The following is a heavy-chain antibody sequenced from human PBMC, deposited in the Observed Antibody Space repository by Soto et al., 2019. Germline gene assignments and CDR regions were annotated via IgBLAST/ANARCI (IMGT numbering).Heavy chain of an antibody. V-gene: IGHV3-23*01. D-gene: IGHD6-6*01. J-gene: IGHJ4*02. CDR3: ARVPAPYSASSHTFDY. Sequence: PGESLKISCAASGFTFSNHAMSWVRQVPGKGLERVSAISGRGGSTFYADSVKGRFTISRDNSKITLFLQVNSLRPEDTGVYYCARVPAPYSASSHTFDYWGQGTLVTVSS. CDR2: ISGRGGST. CDR1: GFTFSNHA.